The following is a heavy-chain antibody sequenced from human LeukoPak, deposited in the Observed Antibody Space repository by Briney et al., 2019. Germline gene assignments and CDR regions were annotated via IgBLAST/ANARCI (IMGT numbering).Heavy chain of an antibody. D-gene: IGHD3-16*01. CDR2: ISSSSSYI. CDR1: GFTFSSYR. CDR3: ARDDYGGIDY. Sequence: GGPLRLSCAASGFTFSSYRMNWVRQAPGKGLEWVSSISSSSSYIYYADSVKGRFTISRDNAKNSLYLQMNSLRAEDTAVYYCARDDYGGIDYWGQGTLVTVSS. V-gene: IGHV3-21*01. J-gene: IGHJ4*02.